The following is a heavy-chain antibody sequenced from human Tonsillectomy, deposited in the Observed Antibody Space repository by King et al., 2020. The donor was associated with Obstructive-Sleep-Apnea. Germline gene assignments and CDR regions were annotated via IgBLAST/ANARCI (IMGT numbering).Heavy chain of an antibody. CDR1: GFTFSKYW. J-gene: IGHJ4*02. CDR2: IKKDGSED. CDR3: ARVQLLGDSSFYRPFDF. V-gene: IGHV3-7*03. Sequence: VQLVESGGGLVQPGGSLSLSCAASGFTFSKYWMTWVRQAPGKGLEWVANIKKDGSEDYYVDSVKDRFTISRDNAENFLFLQMNSLRAEDTAVYYCARVQLLGDSSFYRPFDFWGQGILVTVSS. D-gene: IGHD3-16*02.